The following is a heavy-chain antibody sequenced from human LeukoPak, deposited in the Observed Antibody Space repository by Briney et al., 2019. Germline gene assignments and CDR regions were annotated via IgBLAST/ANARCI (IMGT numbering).Heavy chain of an antibody. J-gene: IGHJ5*02. CDR3: ARWNSAYCGGDCYSNWFDP. CDR2: IFYNGGP. D-gene: IGHD2-21*02. V-gene: IGHV4-39*07. Sequence: PSETLSLTCTASGDSISNSNYYWGWVRQPPGRGLEWLGNIFYNGGPYYNPSFKSRVAISVDTSKNHFSLTLNAVTAADTAVYYCARWNSAYCGGDCYSNWFDPWGQGTLVTVSS. CDR1: GDSISNSNYY.